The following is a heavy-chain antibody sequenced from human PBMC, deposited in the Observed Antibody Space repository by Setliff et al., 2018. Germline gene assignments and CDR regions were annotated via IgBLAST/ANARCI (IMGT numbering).Heavy chain of an antibody. V-gene: IGHV4-34*01. CDR1: GGSFSAYY. J-gene: IGHJ6*03. CDR3: ARVPKIWVKGNYYSYYMDV. D-gene: IGHD3-10*01. CDR2: INHSGST. Sequence: KPSETLSLTCAVYGGSFSAYYWSWIRQPPGRGLEWIGEINHSGSTNHNPSRKSRVIISVDTSLNQVSLELSAVTAADTAVYYCARVPKIWVKGNYYSYYMDVWGQGTTVTVSS.